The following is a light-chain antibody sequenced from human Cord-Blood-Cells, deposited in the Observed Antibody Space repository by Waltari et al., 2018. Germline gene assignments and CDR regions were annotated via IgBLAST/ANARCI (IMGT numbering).Light chain of an antibody. CDR3: CSYAGSSTWV. CDR2: EGS. Sequence: QSALTQPASVSGSPGPSTTISCTGTNSDVGSDNLVSWYQQHPGKAPKLMIYEGSKRPSGVSNRFSGSKSGKTASLTITGLQAEDEAYYYCCSYAGSSTWVFGGGTKLTVL. CDR1: NSDVGSDNL. V-gene: IGLV2-23*01. J-gene: IGLJ3*02.